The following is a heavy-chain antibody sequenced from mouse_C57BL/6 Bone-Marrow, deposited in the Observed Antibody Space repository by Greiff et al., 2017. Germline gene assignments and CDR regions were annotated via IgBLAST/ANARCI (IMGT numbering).Heavy chain of an antibody. CDR3: ARPTVVASTFDY. Sequence: VQLQQSGAELVKPGASVKLSCTASGFNIKDYYMHWVKPRTEQGLEWIGRIDPEDGETKYDPKFQGKATITANTSSNTAYLQLSSLTSEDTAVYYGARPTVVASTFDYWGQGTTLTGSS. V-gene: IGHV14-2*01. D-gene: IGHD1-1*01. CDR1: GFNIKDYY. J-gene: IGHJ2*01. CDR2: IDPEDGET.